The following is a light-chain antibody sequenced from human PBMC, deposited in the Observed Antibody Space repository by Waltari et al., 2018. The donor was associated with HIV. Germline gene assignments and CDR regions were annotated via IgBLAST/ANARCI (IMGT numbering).Light chain of an antibody. Sequence: DIVMTQSPPSLPVTPGEPASISCISSQSLLHSSGSNNLDWYLHKPGQSPKLLIYLGSNRASGVPDRFSGSGSGTDFTLKISRVEAEDVGVYYCMQTLQTPPYTFGQGTKLEIK. CDR1: QSLLHSSGSNN. CDR2: LGS. V-gene: IGKV2-28*01. J-gene: IGKJ2*01. CDR3: MQTLQTPPYT.